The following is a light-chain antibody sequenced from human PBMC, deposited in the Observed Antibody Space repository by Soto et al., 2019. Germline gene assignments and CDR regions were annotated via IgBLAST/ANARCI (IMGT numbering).Light chain of an antibody. V-gene: IGLV1-51*01. J-gene: IGLJ3*02. CDR1: NSNIGRTY. CDR3: GTWHNSVNWV. CDR2: DNN. Sequence: QSVLTQPPSVSAAPGQKVTISCSGSNSNIGRTYVSWYQQLPRTAPKLLIYDNNKRPPGIPDRFSGSKSGTSATLDISGLKSGDEADYYSGTWHNSVNWVFEVGTKVTVL.